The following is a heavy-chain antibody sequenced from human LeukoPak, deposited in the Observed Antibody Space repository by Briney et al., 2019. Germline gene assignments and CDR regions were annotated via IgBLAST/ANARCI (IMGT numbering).Heavy chain of an antibody. J-gene: IGHJ3*02. V-gene: IGHV4-34*01. CDR2: INHSGST. CDR1: GGSFSGYY. Sequence: TSETLSLTCAVYGGSFSGYYWSWIRQPPGKGLEWIGEINHSGSTNYNPSLKSRVTISVDTAKNQFSLKLSSVTAADTAVYYCARARPYYYDSSGYHLDAFGIWGQGTMVTVSS. D-gene: IGHD3-22*01. CDR3: ARARPYYYDSSGYHLDAFGI.